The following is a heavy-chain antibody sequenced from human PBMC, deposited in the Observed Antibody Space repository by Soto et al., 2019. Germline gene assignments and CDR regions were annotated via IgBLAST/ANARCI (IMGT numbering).Heavy chain of an antibody. Sequence: QVQLQESGPGLVKPSQTLSLTCTVSGGSISSGGYYWSWIRQHPGKGLEWIGYSYYSGSTYYNPALKRRFTISVDTSKNQFSLKLSSVTAADTDVYYCATVRYCSGGSCYPRFDPWGQGTLVTVSS. V-gene: IGHV4-31*03. CDR1: GGSISSGGYY. CDR2: SYYSGST. J-gene: IGHJ5*02. CDR3: ATVRYCSGGSCYPRFDP. D-gene: IGHD2-15*01.